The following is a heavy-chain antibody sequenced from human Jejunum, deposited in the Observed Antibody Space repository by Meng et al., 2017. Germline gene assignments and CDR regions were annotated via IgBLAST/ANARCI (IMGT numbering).Heavy chain of an antibody. V-gene: IGHV3-15*01. CDR1: GFTFNDAW. Sequence: GESLKISCAASGFTFNDAWMNWVRQAPGKGLEWVDRIKSKTDGGTTNYPAPVKGRFTISRDDSRNTVFLQMNSLETEDTAVYYCTTGGDYYGSGTYRGYWGQGTLVTVSS. CDR3: TTGGDYYGSGTYRGY. D-gene: IGHD3-10*01. J-gene: IGHJ4*02. CDR2: IKSKTDGGTT.